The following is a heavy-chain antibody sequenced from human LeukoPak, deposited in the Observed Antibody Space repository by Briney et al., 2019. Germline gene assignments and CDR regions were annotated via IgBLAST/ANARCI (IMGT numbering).Heavy chain of an antibody. D-gene: IGHD1-26*01. CDR3: ARWRIVGVPGGSDAFDI. Sequence: GASVKVSCKASGYTFTGYYMHWVRQAPGQGLEWMGRIDPNSGGTNYAQKFQGRVTMTRDTSISTAYMELSRLRSDDTAVYYCARWRIVGVPGGSDAFDIWGQGTMVTVSS. V-gene: IGHV1-2*06. CDR1: GYTFTGYY. J-gene: IGHJ3*02. CDR2: IDPNSGGT.